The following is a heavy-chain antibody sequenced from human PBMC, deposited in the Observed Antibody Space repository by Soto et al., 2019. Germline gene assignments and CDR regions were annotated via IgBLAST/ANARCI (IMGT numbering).Heavy chain of an antibody. CDR2: IDGHSGMT. V-gene: IGHV3-74*01. J-gene: IGHJ4*02. Sequence: PGGSLRLSCTASGFFFNDKWMHWVRQAPGKGLVWVARIDGHSGMTNYADSVRGRFTISRDNAKNTVYLHLNTLTDEDTAVYYCARGGAMGVDHWGQGTLVTVSS. CDR3: ARGGAMGVDH. D-gene: IGHD1-26*01. CDR1: GFFFNDKW.